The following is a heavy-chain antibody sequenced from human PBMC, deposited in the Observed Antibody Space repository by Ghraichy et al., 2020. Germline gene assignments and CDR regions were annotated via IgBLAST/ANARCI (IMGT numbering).Heavy chain of an antibody. Sequence: GGSLRLSCAASGFTFSSYGMHWVRQAPGKGLEWVAVIWYDGSNKYYADSVKGRFTISRDNSKNTLYLQMNSLRAEDTAVYYCARDPGLSFLEWYGPAGAYYYYGMDVWGQGTTVTVSS. CDR3: ARDPGLSFLEWYGPAGAYYYYGMDV. V-gene: IGHV3-33*01. CDR2: IWYDGSNK. CDR1: GFTFSSYG. J-gene: IGHJ6*02. D-gene: IGHD3-3*02.